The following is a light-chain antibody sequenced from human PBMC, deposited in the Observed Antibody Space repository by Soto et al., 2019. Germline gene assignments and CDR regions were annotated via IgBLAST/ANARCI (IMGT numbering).Light chain of an antibody. V-gene: IGKV3D-20*02. CDR3: QQRSNWPSLT. CDR2: AAS. Sequence: EIVLTQSPGTLSLSPGERATLFCRASQGVSRSYFAWYQQKPGQAPRLLIYAASSRATGVPDRFSGSGSGTDFTLTISRLEPEDFALYYCQQRSNWPSLTFGGGTKVEIK. CDR1: QGVSRSY. J-gene: IGKJ4*01.